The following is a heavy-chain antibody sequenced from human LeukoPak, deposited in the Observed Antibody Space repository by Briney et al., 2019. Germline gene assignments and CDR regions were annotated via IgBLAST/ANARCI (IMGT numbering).Heavy chain of an antibody. Sequence: ASVKVFCKASGYTFTSYDINWVRQATGQGLEWMGWMNPNSGNTGYAQKFQGRVTMTRNTSISTAYMELSSLRSEDTAVYYCARGHTWWEPLDYWGQGTLVTVSS. J-gene: IGHJ4*02. D-gene: IGHD2-8*02. CDR3: ARGHTWWEPLDY. V-gene: IGHV1-8*01. CDR1: GYTFTSYD. CDR2: MNPNSGNT.